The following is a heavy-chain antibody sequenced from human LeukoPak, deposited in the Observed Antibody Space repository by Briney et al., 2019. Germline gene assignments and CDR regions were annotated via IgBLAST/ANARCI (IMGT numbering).Heavy chain of an antibody. CDR2: ISYDGSNK. CDR1: GFTFSSYA. CDR3: AKRFDGFYSAFDI. V-gene: IGHV3-30-3*02. J-gene: IGHJ3*02. Sequence: GRSLRLSCAASGFTFSSYAMHWVRQAPGKGLEWVAVISYDGSNKYYADSVKGRFTISRDNSKNTLYLQMNSLRAGDTAVYYCAKRFDGFYSAFDIWGQGTMVTVSS. D-gene: IGHD2/OR15-2a*01.